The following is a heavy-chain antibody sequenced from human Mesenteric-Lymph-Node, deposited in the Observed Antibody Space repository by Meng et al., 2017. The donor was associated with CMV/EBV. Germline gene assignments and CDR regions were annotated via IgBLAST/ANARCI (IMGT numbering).Heavy chain of an antibody. V-gene: IGHV5-51*01. J-gene: IGHJ4*02. D-gene: IGHD6-6*01. Sequence: GGSLRLSCKASGYSFTTFWIGWVRQMPGKGLEWMGIIYPGDSDIRYSPSFQGQVTISADKSISTAYLQWSSLKASDTAMYYCAIGEVMYSSSFGYWGQGTLVTVSS. CDR3: AIGEVMYSSSFGY. CDR1: GYSFTTFW. CDR2: IYPGDSDI.